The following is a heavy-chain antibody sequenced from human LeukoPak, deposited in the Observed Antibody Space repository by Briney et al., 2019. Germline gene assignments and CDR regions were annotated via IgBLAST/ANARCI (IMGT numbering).Heavy chain of an antibody. J-gene: IGHJ4*02. Sequence: PGGSLRLSCSASGFTFSSYAMHWVRQAPGKGLEYVSAISSNGGSTYYADSVKGRFTISRDNSKSTLYLQMSSLRAEDTAVYYCVKGNSGYVRRYFDYWGQGTLVTVSS. D-gene: IGHD5-12*01. CDR1: GFTFSSYA. CDR2: ISSNGGST. CDR3: VKGNSGYVRRYFDY. V-gene: IGHV3-64D*06.